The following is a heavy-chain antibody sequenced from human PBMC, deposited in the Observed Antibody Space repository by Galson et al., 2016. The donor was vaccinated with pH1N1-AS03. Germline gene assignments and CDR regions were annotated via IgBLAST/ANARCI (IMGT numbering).Heavy chain of an antibody. CDR3: AREYNGHDPRYLYGMDV. V-gene: IGHV3-48*02. CDR1: GFTFSSYR. D-gene: IGHD5-12*01. J-gene: IGHJ6*02. Sequence: LRLSCAASGFTFSSYRMNWVRHAPGKGLEWVSYIGKGSGIIYYADSVRGRFTISRDDVNNSLYLQMHSLRDEDTAAYYCAREYNGHDPRYLYGMDVWGQGTTVIVSS. CDR2: IGKGSGII.